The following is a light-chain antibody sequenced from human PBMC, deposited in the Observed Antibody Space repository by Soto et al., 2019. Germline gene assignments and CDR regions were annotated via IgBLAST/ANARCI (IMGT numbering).Light chain of an antibody. CDR1: TSNIGTYKL. V-gene: IGLV2-23*01. Sequence: QSALTQPASVSGSPGQSITISCTGTTSNIGTYKLVSWFQLHPGEAPKLIIYEGIKRPAGISDRFSGSKTGSTASLTISGLQTEDEADYFCCSYGGSNTFGAFGGGTKLTVL. CDR2: EGI. CDR3: CSYGGSNTFGA. J-gene: IGLJ3*02.